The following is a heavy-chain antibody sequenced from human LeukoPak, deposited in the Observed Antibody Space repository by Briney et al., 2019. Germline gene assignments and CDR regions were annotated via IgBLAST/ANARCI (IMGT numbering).Heavy chain of an antibody. D-gene: IGHD6-13*01. Sequence: PSETLSLTCTVSGYSISSGSYYWSWIRQPAGKGLEWIGRIYTSGSTNYNPSLKSRVTISVDTSKNQFSLKLSSVTAADTAVYYCARSKSMVAAAGTAYYYYYYYMDVWGKGTTVTISS. CDR3: ARSKSMVAAAGTAYYYYYYYMDV. CDR2: IYTSGST. V-gene: IGHV4-61*02. J-gene: IGHJ6*03. CDR1: GYSISSGSYY.